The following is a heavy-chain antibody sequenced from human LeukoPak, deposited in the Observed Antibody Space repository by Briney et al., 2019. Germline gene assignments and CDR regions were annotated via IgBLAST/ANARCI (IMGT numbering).Heavy chain of an antibody. Sequence: GGSLRLSCAASGFTFSSYGMHWVRQAPGKGLEWVAGISYDGSNKYYADSVKGRFTISRDNSKNTLYLQMNGLRAEDTAVYYCAGDDSSIGALYFDYWGQGTLVTVSS. V-gene: IGHV3-30*03. CDR2: ISYDGSNK. CDR1: GFTFSSYG. CDR3: AGDDSSIGALYFDY. J-gene: IGHJ4*02. D-gene: IGHD3-22*01.